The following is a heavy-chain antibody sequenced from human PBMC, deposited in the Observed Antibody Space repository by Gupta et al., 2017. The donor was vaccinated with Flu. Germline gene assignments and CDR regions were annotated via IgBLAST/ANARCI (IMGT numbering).Heavy chain of an antibody. CDR3: ARDGGHSYGAGFDY. J-gene: IGHJ4*02. Sequence: QVQLQESGAGLVKPSETLSLTCTVPGGSISSYWWRWIRQPAGKGLEWIGRIYTSGSTNYNPSLKSRVTMSVDTSKNQFSLKVSSVTDADTAMYYCARDGGHSYGAGFDYWGQGTLVTVSS. V-gene: IGHV4-4*07. D-gene: IGHD5-18*01. CDR2: IYTSGST. CDR1: GGSISSYW.